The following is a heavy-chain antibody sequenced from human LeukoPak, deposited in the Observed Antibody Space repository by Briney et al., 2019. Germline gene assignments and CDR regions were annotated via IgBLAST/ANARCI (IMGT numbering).Heavy chain of an antibody. CDR3: ARSQGSGYYRIDAFDI. Sequence: KPSETLSLTCAVSGGSISSGAYSWSWIRQPPGKGLEWIGYIYHTGSTYYNPSLKSRVTISVDRSKNQFSLKLSSVTAADTAVYYCARSQGSGYYRIDAFDIWGQGTMVTVSS. V-gene: IGHV4-30-2*01. D-gene: IGHD3-22*01. CDR2: IYHTGST. CDR1: GGSISSGAYS. J-gene: IGHJ3*02.